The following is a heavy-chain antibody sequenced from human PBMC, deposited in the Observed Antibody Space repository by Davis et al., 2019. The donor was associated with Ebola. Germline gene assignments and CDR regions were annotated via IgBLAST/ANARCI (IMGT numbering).Heavy chain of an antibody. CDR3: AGTDTLNYDFWSGYYMYYFDY. J-gene: IGHJ4*02. Sequence: SETLSLTCTVSGGSISSSSYYWGWIRQPPGKGLEWIGSIYYSGSTYYNPSLKGRVTISVDTSKNQFSLKLSSVTAADTAVYYCAGTDTLNYDFWSGYYMYYFDYWGQGTLVTVSS. V-gene: IGHV4-39*01. CDR2: IYYSGST. D-gene: IGHD3-3*01. CDR1: GGSISSSSYY.